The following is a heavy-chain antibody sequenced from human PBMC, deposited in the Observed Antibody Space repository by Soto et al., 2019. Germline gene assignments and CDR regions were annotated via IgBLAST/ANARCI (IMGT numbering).Heavy chain of an antibody. CDR2: INAGNGNT. J-gene: IGHJ4*02. CDR3: ARGYDSSGYLFDY. Sequence: ASVKVSCKASGYTFTSYAMHWVRQAPGQRLEWMGWINAGNGNTKYSQKFQGRVTITRDTSASTAYMELSSLRSEDTAVYYCARGYDSSGYLFDYWGQGTLVTVSS. CDR1: GYTFTSYA. D-gene: IGHD3-22*01. V-gene: IGHV1-3*01.